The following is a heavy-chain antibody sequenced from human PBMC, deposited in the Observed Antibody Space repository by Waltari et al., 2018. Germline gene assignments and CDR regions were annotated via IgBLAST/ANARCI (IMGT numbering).Heavy chain of an antibody. J-gene: IGHJ2*01. D-gene: IGHD4-17*01. Sequence: EVQLVESGGGLVLPGGSLRLSCAASGFTFSRYWMSWVRQAPGKGLEWVANIKQDGSEKYYVDSVKGRFTISRDNAKNSLYLQMNSLRAEDTAVYYCATSGMTVEYFDLWGRGTLVTVSS. V-gene: IGHV3-7*01. CDR2: IKQDGSEK. CDR3: ATSGMTVEYFDL. CDR1: GFTFSRYW.